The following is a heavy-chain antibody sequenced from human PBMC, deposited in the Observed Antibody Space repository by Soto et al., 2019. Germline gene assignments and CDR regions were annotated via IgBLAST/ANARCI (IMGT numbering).Heavy chain of an antibody. CDR2: LSAYNGNT. CDR3: TSSSYDRSGCDAFDI. CDR1: GYTFTSYG. V-gene: IGHV1-18*03. D-gene: IGHD3-22*01. Sequence: VQLVQSGAEVKKPGASVKVSCKASGYTFTSYGISTVRQAPGHGLEWMGWLSAYNGNTKYAQKLQGRVTMTTDTTRSTAYMELRRLRSADMAVYYFTSSSYDRSGCDAFDIRGKGTMVTVS. J-gene: IGHJ3*02.